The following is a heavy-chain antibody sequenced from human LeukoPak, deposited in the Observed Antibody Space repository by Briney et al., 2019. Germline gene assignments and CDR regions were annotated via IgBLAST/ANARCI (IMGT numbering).Heavy chain of an antibody. Sequence: ASVKVPCKASGYTFTSYGISWVRQAPGQGLEWMGWISAYNGNTNYAQKLQGRVTMTTDTSTSTAYMELRSLRSDDTAVYYCARVGYDILTGLYYYYYGMDVWGQGTTVTVSS. V-gene: IGHV1-18*01. D-gene: IGHD3-9*01. CDR2: ISAYNGNT. J-gene: IGHJ6*02. CDR3: ARVGYDILTGLYYYYYGMDV. CDR1: GYTFTSYG.